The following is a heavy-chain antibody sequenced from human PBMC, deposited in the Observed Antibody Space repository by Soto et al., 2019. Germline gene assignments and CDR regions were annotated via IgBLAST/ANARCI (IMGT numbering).Heavy chain of an antibody. J-gene: IGHJ4*02. D-gene: IGHD2-2*01. CDR3: AHISSRRGGSSTSCYVLFDY. V-gene: IGHV2-5*01. Sequence: SGPTLVNPTQTLTLTCTFSGFSLSTSGVGVGWIRQPPGKALEWLALIYWNDDKRYSPSLKSRLTITKDTSKNQVVLTMTNMDPVDTATYYCAHISSRRGGSSTSCYVLFDYWGQGTLVTVSS. CDR1: GFSLSTSGVG. CDR2: IYWNDDK.